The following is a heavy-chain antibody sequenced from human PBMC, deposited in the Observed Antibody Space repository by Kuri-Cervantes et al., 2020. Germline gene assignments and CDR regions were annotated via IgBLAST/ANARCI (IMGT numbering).Heavy chain of an antibody. J-gene: IGHJ3*02. V-gene: IGHV3-23*01. CDR2: ISGSGGST. CDR1: GFAFSSYA. CDR3: ARVDIVVVVATNILSAFDM. D-gene: IGHD2-15*01. Sequence: GGSLRLSCAASGFAFSSYAMSWVRQAPGKGLEWVSAISGSGGSTYYADSVKGRFTISRDNSKNTLYLQMDSLRAEETAVYYCARVDIVVVVATNILSAFDMWGQGTMVTVSS.